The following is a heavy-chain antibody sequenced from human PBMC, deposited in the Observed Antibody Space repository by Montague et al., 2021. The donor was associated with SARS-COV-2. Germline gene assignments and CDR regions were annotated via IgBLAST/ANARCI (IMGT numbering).Heavy chain of an antibody. V-gene: IGHV4-39*07. CDR1: GRSIISTSSY. Sequence: SETLSLTCTLSGRSIISTSSYWGWIRQPPGGGLEWIGSISHRENTFYNPSLKSPVIISVDTSKNQFSLKMISVTAADMGIYYCVRVSWYYYGSGAFDYWGREPWSPSPQ. D-gene: IGHD3-10*01. CDR2: ISHRENT. CDR3: VRVSWYYYGSGAFDY. J-gene: IGHJ4*02.